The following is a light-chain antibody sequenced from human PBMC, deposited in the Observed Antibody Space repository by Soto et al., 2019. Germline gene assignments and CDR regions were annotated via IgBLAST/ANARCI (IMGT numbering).Light chain of an antibody. Sequence: QSVLTQPASGSGSPGQSITISFTGTTSDVGGYNYVSWYQQHPGKVPKLLIHEVSNRPSGVSNRFSGSKSGNTASLTISGLQAEDEADYYCLSKTSSISYVFGTGTKVTVL. V-gene: IGLV2-14*01. CDR3: LSKTSSISYV. CDR2: EVS. J-gene: IGLJ1*01. CDR1: TSDVGGYNY.